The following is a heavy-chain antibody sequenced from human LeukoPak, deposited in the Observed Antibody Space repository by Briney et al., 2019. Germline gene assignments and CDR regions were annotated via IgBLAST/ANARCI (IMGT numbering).Heavy chain of an antibody. D-gene: IGHD4-17*01. Sequence: ASVNVSCKASGYTFTIYGISWVRQAPGQGLEWMGWISAYNGNTNYAQKLQGRVTMTTDTSTSTAYMELRSLRSDDTAVYYCARDPALDYGDYDWFDPWGQGTLVTVSS. J-gene: IGHJ5*02. CDR3: ARDPALDYGDYDWFDP. CDR2: ISAYNGNT. CDR1: GYTFTIYG. V-gene: IGHV1-18*01.